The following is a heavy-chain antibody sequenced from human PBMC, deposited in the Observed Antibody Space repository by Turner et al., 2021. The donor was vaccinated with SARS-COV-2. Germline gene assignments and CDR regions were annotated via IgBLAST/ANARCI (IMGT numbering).Heavy chain of an antibody. CDR3: ARVLWLRGMFDY. CDR1: SSYA. Sequence: SSYAISWVRQAPGQGLEWMGGIIPIFGTANYAQKFQGRVTITADESTSTAYMELSSLRSEDTAVYYCARVLWLRGMFDYWGQGTLVTVSS. V-gene: IGHV1-69*01. J-gene: IGHJ4*01. CDR2: IIPIFGTA. D-gene: IGHD3-9*01.